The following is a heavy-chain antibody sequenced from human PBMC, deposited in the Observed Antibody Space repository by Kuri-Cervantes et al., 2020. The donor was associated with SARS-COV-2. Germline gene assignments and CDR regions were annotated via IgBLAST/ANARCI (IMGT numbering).Heavy chain of an antibody. CDR2: ISSSGSTI. D-gene: IGHD5-18*01. J-gene: IGHJ3*02. CDR3: AKDRGYSYGTGAFDI. CDR1: GFTFSDYY. V-gene: IGHV3-11*04. Sequence: LSLTCAASGFTFSDYYMSWIRQAPGKGLEWVSYISSSGSTIYYADSVKGRFTISRDNAKNSLYLQMNSLRAEDTAVYYCAKDRGYSYGTGAFDIWGQGTMVTVSS.